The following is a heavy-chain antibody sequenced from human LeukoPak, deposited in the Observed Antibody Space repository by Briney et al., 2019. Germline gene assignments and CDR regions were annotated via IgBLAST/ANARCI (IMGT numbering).Heavy chain of an antibody. V-gene: IGHV4-61*08. CDR1: GGSISSGDYY. CDR2: IYYSGST. J-gene: IGHJ6*02. D-gene: IGHD2-15*01. Sequence: SETLSLTCTVSGGSISSGDYYWSWIRQPPGKGLEWIGYIYYSGSTNYNPSLKSRVTISVDTSKNQFSLKLSSVTAADTAVYYCARVGCSGGSCYGVYYYGMDVWGQGTTVTVSS. CDR3: ARVGCSGGSCYGVYYYGMDV.